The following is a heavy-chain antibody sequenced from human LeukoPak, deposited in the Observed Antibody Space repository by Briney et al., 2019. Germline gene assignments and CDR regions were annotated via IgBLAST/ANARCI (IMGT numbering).Heavy chain of an antibody. D-gene: IGHD2-2*01. CDR2: ISAYNGDT. CDR1: GYTFTGYY. Sequence: ASVKVSCKASGYTFTGYYMHWVRQAPGQGLEWMGWISAYNGDTNYAQKLQGRVTMTTDTSTSTAYMELRSLRSDDTAVYYCARDAVVVPAAAYYYYMDVWGKGTTVTVSS. CDR3: ARDAVVVPAAAYYYYMDV. V-gene: IGHV1-18*04. J-gene: IGHJ6*03.